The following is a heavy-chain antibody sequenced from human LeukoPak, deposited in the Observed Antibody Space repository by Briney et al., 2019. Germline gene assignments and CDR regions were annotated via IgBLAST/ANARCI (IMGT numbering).Heavy chain of an antibody. CDR3: ARNNTIMMYPRGGEDKGFDY. J-gene: IGHJ4*02. CDR2: IYYSGST. CDR1: GGSISSSSYY. V-gene: IGHV4-39*01. D-gene: IGHD2-8*01. Sequence: PSETLSLTCTVSGGSISSSSYYWAWIRQPPGKGLEWIGSIYYSGSTHYNPSLKSRVTISVDTSKNEFSLKLTSVTAADTAVYYCARNNTIMMYPRGGEDKGFDYWGQGTLVTVSS.